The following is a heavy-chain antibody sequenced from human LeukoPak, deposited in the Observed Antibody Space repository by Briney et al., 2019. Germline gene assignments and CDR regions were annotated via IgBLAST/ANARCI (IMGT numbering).Heavy chain of an antibody. V-gene: IGHV3-72*01. J-gene: IGHJ3*02. CDR1: GFKFSDHY. CDR3: AKDPNGDYVGGFDM. D-gene: IGHD4-17*01. CDR2: SRNKASSYTT. Sequence: GGSQRLSCAASGFKFSDHYIDWVRQAPGKGLEWVGRSRNKASSYTTEYAASVEGRFTISRDVSESSLYLQMNSLRTEDTAVYYCAKDPNGDYVGGFDMRGPGTMVTVSS.